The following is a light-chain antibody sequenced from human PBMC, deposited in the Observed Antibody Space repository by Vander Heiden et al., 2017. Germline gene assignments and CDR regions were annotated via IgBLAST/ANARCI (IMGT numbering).Light chain of an antibody. V-gene: IGLV7-46*01. CDR2: DTT. CDR3: LLSYGGPRV. CDR1: TGAVTSGHY. J-gene: IGLJ2*01. Sequence: QAVVTQEPSLTVSPGGTVTLTCGSSTGAVTSGHYPFWFQQKPGQAPRTVIYDTTNKYSCTPARFSGSLLGGKAALTLSGAQPEDEAYYYCLLSYGGPRVFGGGTKLTVL.